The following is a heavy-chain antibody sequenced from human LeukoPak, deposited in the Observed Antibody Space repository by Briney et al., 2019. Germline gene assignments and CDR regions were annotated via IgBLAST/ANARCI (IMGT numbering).Heavy chain of an antibody. CDR1: GFTVSGNY. CDR3: AGGNTWPGLSY. Sequence: PGGSLRLSCAASGFTVSGNYMSWVRHAPGKGLELVSVIYTAGSTYNADSVKGRFTISRDKSKNTLYLQMNTLRAEDTAVYFCAGGNTWPGLSYWGQGTLLTVS. CDR2: IYTAGST. D-gene: IGHD6-25*01. V-gene: IGHV3-53*01. J-gene: IGHJ4*02.